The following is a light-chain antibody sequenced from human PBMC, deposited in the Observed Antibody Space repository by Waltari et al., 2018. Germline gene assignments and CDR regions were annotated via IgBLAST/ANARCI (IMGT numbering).Light chain of an antibody. CDR3: GSYTARSTYV. Sequence: QSALTQPASVSGSPGQSITISCTGANSDVGGYNYVSWYQQYPGKASKLIIYDVTQRPSGISNRFSGSKSGNTAYLTISGLQTEDEAYYHCGSYTARSTYVFGTGTKVTVL. CDR2: DVT. J-gene: IGLJ1*01. V-gene: IGLV2-14*03. CDR1: NSDVGGYNY.